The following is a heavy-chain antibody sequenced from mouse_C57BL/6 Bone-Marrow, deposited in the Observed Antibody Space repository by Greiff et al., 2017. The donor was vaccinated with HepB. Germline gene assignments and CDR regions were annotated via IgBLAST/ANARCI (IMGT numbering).Heavy chain of an antibody. V-gene: IGHV5-6*01. CDR2: ISSGGSYT. Sequence: EVKVVESGGDLVKPGGSLKLSCAASGFTFSSYGMSWVRQTPDKRLEWVATISSGGSYTYYPDSVKGRFTISRDNAKNTLYLQMSSLKSEDTAMYYCARHKGSYFDYWGQGTTLTVSS. CDR3: ARHKGSYFDY. J-gene: IGHJ2*01. D-gene: IGHD3-3*01. CDR1: GFTFSSYG.